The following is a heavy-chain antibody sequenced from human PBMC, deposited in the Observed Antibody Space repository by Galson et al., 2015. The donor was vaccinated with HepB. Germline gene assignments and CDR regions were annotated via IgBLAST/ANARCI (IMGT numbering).Heavy chain of an antibody. CDR3: ARDHSSSWSLEDYYGMDV. Sequence: SVKVSCKASGYTFTSYAMNWVRQAPGQGLEWMGWINTNTGNPTYAQGFTGRFVFSLDTSVSTAYLQISSLKAEDTAVYYCARDHSSSWSLEDYYGMDVWGQGTTVTVSS. V-gene: IGHV7-4-1*02. CDR2: INTNTGNP. D-gene: IGHD6-13*01. CDR1: GYTFTSYA. J-gene: IGHJ6*02.